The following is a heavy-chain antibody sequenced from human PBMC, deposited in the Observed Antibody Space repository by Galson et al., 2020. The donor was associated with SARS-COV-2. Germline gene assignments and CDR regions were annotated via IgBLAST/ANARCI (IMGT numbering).Heavy chain of an antibody. Sequence: SETLSLTCAVSGGSISSSNWWSWVRQPPGKGLEWIGEIHHSGTTNYNPSLKSRVTISVDKSKNQFSLKLNSVTAADTAVYYCARGPYSGSYHWFDPWGQGTLVTVSS. V-gene: IGHV4-4*02. CDR2: IHHSGTT. CDR3: ARGPYSGSYHWFDP. D-gene: IGHD1-26*01. J-gene: IGHJ5*02. CDR1: GGSISSSNW.